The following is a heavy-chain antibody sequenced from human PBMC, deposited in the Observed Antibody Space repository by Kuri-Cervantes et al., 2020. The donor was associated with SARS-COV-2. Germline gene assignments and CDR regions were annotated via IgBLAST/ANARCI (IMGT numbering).Heavy chain of an antibody. J-gene: IGHJ6*02. D-gene: IGHD6-6*01. CDR3: ARARSSSSKYYYYYGMDV. CDR2: INHSGST. CDR1: SGSFSDYY. V-gene: IGHV4-34*01. Sequence: SETLSLTCAGYSGSFSDYYWSWIRQTPEMGLEWIGEINHSGSTNYNPSLRSRVTMSVDTSKNQFSLKLTSVTAADTAVYYCARARSSSSKYYYYYGMDVWGQGTTVTVSS.